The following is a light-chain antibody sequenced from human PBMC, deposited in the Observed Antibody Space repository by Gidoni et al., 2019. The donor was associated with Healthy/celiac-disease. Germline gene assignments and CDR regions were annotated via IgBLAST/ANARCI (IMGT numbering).Light chain of an antibody. Sequence: EIVLTQSPGTLSLSPGERATLSCRASQSVSSSYLAWYQQKPGQAPRLLIYGASSRATGIPDRLSGSGSGTDFTLTISRLEPEEFAVYYCQQYGSSPRTFSQGTKVEIK. CDR3: QQYGSSPRT. V-gene: IGKV3-20*01. CDR1: QSVSSSY. J-gene: IGKJ1*01. CDR2: GAS.